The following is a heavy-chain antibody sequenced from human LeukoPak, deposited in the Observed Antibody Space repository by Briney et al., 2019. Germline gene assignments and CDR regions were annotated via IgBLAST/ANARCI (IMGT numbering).Heavy chain of an antibody. J-gene: IGHJ5*02. CDR1: GFTVSSNY. D-gene: IGHD2-8*01. CDR3: ARERSPNANWFDP. Sequence: GGSLRLSCAASGFTVSSNYMSWVRQAPGKGLEWVSVIYSGGSTYYADSVKGRFTISRDNSKNTLYLQMNYLRAEDTAVYYCARERSPNANWFDPWGQGSLVTVSS. CDR2: IYSGGST. V-gene: IGHV3-66*01.